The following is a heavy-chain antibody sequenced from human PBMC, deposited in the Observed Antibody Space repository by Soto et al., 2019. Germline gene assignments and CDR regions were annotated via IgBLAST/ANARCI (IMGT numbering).Heavy chain of an antibody. D-gene: IGHD6-19*01. CDR2: ISSSGSTI. CDR1: GFTFSSCE. CDR3: ARDQLRSGWTLYYYYGMDV. J-gene: IGHJ6*02. V-gene: IGHV3-48*03. Sequence: LRLSCAASGFTFSSCEMNWVRQAPGKGLEWVSYISSSGSTIYYADSVKGRFTISRDNAKNSLYLQMNSLRAEDTAVYYCARDQLRSGWTLYYYYGMDVWGQGTTVTVYS.